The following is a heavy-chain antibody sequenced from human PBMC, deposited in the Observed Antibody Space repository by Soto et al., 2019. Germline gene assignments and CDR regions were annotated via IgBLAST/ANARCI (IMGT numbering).Heavy chain of an antibody. Sequence: GGSLRLSCAASGFTFSSYSMNWVRQAPGKGLEWVSSISSSSSYIYYADSVKGRFTISRDNAKNSLYLQMNSLRAEDTAVYYCSRGVYYDSSGYSPSPRNAFDIWGQGTMVTVSS. CDR2: ISSSSSYI. V-gene: IGHV3-21*01. J-gene: IGHJ3*02. CDR1: GFTFSSYS. CDR3: SRGVYYDSSGYSPSPRNAFDI. D-gene: IGHD3-22*01.